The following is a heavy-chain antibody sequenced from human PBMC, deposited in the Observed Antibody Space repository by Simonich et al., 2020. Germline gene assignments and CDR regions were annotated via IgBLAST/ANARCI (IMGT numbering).Heavy chain of an antibody. D-gene: IGHD7-27*01. CDR1: GFTFSSYW. V-gene: IGHV3-7*01. CDR2: IKQGGSEK. CDR3: ARDGLGTAYYYYMDV. Sequence: EVQLVESGGGLVQPGGSLRLSCAASGFTFSSYWMSWVRQAPGKGLEWVANIKQGGSEKYYVDSVKGRVTISSDNAKNSLYLQMSSLRAEDTAVYYCARDGLGTAYYYYMDVWGKGTTVTVSS. J-gene: IGHJ6*03.